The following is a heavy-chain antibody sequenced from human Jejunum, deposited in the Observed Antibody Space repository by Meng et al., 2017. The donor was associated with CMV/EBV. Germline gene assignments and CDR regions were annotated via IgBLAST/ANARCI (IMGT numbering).Heavy chain of an antibody. CDR3: AAQTGLGNDAFDI. Sequence: GCVYSCASLWLGRVRQRPRKGLEWMEILHPGDSERRYSPSFQGQVTMSADKSISTAYLQWNSLKASGTAMYYCAAQTGLGNDAFDIWGQGTMVTVSS. J-gene: IGHJ3*02. CDR2: LHPGDSER. CDR1: VYSCASLW. D-gene: IGHD3/OR15-3a*01. V-gene: IGHV5-51*01.